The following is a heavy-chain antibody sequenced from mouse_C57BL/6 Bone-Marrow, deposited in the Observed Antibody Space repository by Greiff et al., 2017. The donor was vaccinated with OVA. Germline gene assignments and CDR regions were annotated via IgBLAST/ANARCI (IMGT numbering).Heavy chain of an antibody. D-gene: IGHD1-1*02. CDR3: ARGGYYAPFAY. V-gene: IGHV5-12*01. Sequence: EVKLVESGGGLVQPGGSLKLSCAASGFTFSDYYMYWVRQTPEKRLEWVAYISNGGGSTYYPDTVKGRFTLSRDNAKNTLYLQMSRLKSEDTAMYYCARGGYYAPFAYWGQGTLVTVSA. J-gene: IGHJ3*01. CDR2: ISNGGGST. CDR1: GFTFSDYY.